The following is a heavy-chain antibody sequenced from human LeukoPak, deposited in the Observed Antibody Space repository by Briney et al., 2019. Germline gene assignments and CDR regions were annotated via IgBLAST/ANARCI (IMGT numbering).Heavy chain of an antibody. CDR3: ARGDISGWFDP. V-gene: IGHV5-51*01. Sequence: GESLKISCKGSGYSFTNYWIGWVRQMPGKGLEWMGIIHPGDSDTRYSPSFQGQVTISADTSITTAYLQWSSLKASDTATYYCARGDISGWFDPWGQGTLVTVSS. D-gene: IGHD6-19*01. CDR2: IHPGDSDT. CDR1: GYSFTNYW. J-gene: IGHJ5*02.